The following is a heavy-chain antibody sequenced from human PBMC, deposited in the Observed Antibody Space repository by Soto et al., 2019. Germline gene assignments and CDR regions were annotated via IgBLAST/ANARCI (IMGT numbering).Heavy chain of an antibody. D-gene: IGHD1-26*01. J-gene: IGHJ4*02. CDR2: IFYTGSA. CDR3: ARLKSTYSGSYYGGGFFDY. CDR1: GESMSNTAYY. Sequence: QLQLQESGPGLVKPSETLSLTCNVSGESMSNTAYYWDWIRQTPGKGLEWIGSIFYTGSAYYNSSLKSRVTISVDTSKNQFSLKLLSVAAADTAIYYCARLKSTYSGSYYGGGFFDYWGQGSLVTVSS. V-gene: IGHV4-39*01.